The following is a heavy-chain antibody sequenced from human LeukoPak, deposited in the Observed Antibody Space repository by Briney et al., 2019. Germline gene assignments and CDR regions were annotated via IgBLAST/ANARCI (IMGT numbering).Heavy chain of an antibody. CDR3: SRVNPEAEGFDY. V-gene: IGHV3-23*01. J-gene: IGHJ4*02. D-gene: IGHD6-13*01. CDR1: GFTFSSYA. Sequence: GGSLRLSCAASGFTFSSYAMSWVRQAPGKGLEWVSAISGSGGSTYYADSVKGRFTISRENAKNSLYLQMNSLRAGYTAVYYCSRVNPEAEGFDYWGQGTLVTVSS. CDR2: ISGSGGST.